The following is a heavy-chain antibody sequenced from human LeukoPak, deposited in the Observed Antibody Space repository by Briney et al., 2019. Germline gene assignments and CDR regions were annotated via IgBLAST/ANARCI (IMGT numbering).Heavy chain of an antibody. V-gene: IGHV4-34*01. Sequence: PSETLSLTCAVYGGSFSGYYWSWIRQPPGKGLEWIGEINHSGSTYYNPSLKSRVTISVDRSKNQFSLKLSSVTAADTAVYYCACSSTSCYGGDCFDYWGQGTLVTVSS. CDR2: INHSGST. CDR3: ACSSTSCYGGDCFDY. J-gene: IGHJ4*02. CDR1: GGSFSGYY. D-gene: IGHD2-2*01.